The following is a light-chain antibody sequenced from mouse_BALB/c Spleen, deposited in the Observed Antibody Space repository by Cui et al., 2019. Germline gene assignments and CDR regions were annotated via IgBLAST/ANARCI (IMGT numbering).Light chain of an antibody. CDR2: LTS. V-gene: IGKV4-68*01. J-gene: IGKJ5*01. CDR1: SSVSY. CDR3: QQWSSNPPT. Sequence: QIALTQSPALLSASPGEKVTMTCSASSSVSYMYWYQQKPRSSPKPWIYLTSNLASGVPARFSGSGSGTSYSLTISSMEAEDAATYYCQQWSSNPPTFGAGTKLELK.